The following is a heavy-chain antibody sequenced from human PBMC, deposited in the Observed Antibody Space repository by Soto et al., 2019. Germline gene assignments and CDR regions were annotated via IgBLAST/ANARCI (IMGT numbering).Heavy chain of an antibody. D-gene: IGHD2-15*01. Sequence: QVQLVQSGAEVKKPGSSVKVSCKASGGTFSSDSFSWVRQAPGQGLEWMGGIIPMFDTPIYAQKFQDRVTITADESTSTAYMQLSSLRSGDTAVYYCARSGGLDRDFNYWGQGSQVTVSS. CDR2: IIPMFDTP. CDR1: GGTFSSDS. J-gene: IGHJ4*02. V-gene: IGHV1-69*12. CDR3: ARSGGLDRDFNY.